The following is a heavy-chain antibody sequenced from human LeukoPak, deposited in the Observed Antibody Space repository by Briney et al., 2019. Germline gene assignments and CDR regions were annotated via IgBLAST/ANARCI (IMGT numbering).Heavy chain of an antibody. CDR1: GGTFSSYA. V-gene: IGHV1-69*13. J-gene: IGHJ4*02. D-gene: IGHD2-8*01. CDR2: IIPIFGTA. Sequence: GASVKVSCKASGGTFSSYAISWVRQAPGQGLEWMGGIIPIFGTANYAQKFQGRVTITADESTSTAYMELSSLRSEDTAVYYCARSLGGGYCTNGVEECGPCWGQGTLVTVSS. CDR3: ARSLGGGYCTNGVEECGPC.